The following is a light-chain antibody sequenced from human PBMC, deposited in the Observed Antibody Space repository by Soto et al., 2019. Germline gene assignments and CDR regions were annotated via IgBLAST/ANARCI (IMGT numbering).Light chain of an antibody. CDR1: SNDVGGHDY. J-gene: IGLJ1*01. CDR3: ASYTSSSTLV. Sequence: QSALTQPASVSGSPGQSIIIYCTGTSNDVGGHDYVSWYQQHPGKAPKLLIYDVRSRASGVSDRFSGSKSGHTASLTISGSRPEDEADYYCASYTSSSTLVFGTGTKLTVL. V-gene: IGLV2-14*03. CDR2: DVR.